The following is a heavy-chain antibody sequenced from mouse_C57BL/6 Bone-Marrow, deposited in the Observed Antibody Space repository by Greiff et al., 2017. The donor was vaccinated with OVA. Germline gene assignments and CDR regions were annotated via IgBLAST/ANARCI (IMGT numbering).Heavy chain of an antibody. Sequence: EVQLQQSGAELVRPGASVKLSCTASGFNIKDDYMHWVKQRPDQGLEWIGWIDPENGDTEYASKFQGKATITADTSSNTAYLQLSSLTSEDTAVYYCTTCYAMDYWGQGTSVAVSS. CDR2: IDPENGDT. J-gene: IGHJ4*01. CDR1: GFNIKDDY. V-gene: IGHV14-4*01. CDR3: TTCYAMDY.